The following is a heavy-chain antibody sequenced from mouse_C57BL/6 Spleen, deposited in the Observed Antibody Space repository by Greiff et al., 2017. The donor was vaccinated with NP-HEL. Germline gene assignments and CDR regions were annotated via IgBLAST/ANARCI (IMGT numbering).Heavy chain of an antibody. J-gene: IGHJ2*01. V-gene: IGHV1-80*01. CDR1: GYAFSSYW. D-gene: IGHD1-1*01. CDR2: IYPGDGDT. CDR3: ARITTGYYFDY. Sequence: VKLMESGAELVKPGASVKISCTASGYAFSSYWMNWVKQRPGKGLEWIGQIYPGDGDTNYNGKFKGKATLTADQSSSTAYMQLSSLTSEDSAVYFCARITTGYYFDYWGQGTTLTVSS.